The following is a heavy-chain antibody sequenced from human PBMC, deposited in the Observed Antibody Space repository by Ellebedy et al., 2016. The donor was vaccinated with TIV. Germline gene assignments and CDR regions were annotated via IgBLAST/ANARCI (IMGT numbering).Heavy chain of an antibody. D-gene: IGHD2-2*01. Sequence: GESLKISCAASGFTVRSNYMIWVRQAPGKGLEWVANIKEDGSEKSYVDSVKGRFTISRDNAKNSLYLQMNSLRAEDTAVYYCAGPAAIGTKTFDYWGQGTLVTVSS. V-gene: IGHV3-7*01. CDR2: IKEDGSEK. CDR1: GFTVRSNY. CDR3: AGPAAIGTKTFDY. J-gene: IGHJ4*02.